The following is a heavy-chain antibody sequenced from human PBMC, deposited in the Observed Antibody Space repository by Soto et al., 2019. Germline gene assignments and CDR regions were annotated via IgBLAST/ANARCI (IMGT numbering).Heavy chain of an antibody. CDR1: GFPFNNYG. D-gene: IGHD2-2*01. Sequence: GGSLRLSCTVSGFPFNNYGINWVRQAPGKGLEWVSSVSKSDYTYYSDSVKGRFTISRDNAKNSVSLQMNTLRVEDTAVYYCAREDSIIIPAVSDFWGQGTLVTVSS. V-gene: IGHV3-21*01. CDR3: AREDSIIIPAVSDF. J-gene: IGHJ4*02. CDR2: VSKSDYT.